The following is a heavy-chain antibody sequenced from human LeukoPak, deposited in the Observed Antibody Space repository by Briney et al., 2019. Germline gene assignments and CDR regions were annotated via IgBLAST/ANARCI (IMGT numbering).Heavy chain of an antibody. V-gene: IGHV4-34*01. D-gene: IGHD3-9*01. CDR3: ARKRRGQANYDILTGYYRGPAIFDY. J-gene: IGHJ4*02. Sequence: PGGSLRLSCATSGFAFSTYAMSWVRQPPGKGLEWIGEINHSGSTNYNPSLKSRVTISVDTSKNQFSLKLSSVTAADTAVYYCARKRRGQANYDILTGYYRGPAIFDYWGQGTLVTVSS. CDR1: GFAFSTYA. CDR2: INHSGST.